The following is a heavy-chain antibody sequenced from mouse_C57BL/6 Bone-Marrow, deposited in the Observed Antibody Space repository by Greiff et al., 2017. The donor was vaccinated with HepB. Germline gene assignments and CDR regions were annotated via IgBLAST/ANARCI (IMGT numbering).Heavy chain of an antibody. CDR1: EYEFPSHD. V-gene: IGHV5-2*01. J-gene: IGHJ3*01. CDR3: ASPFLTSAWFAY. Sequence: EVKLVESGGGSVQPGESLKLSCESNEYEFPSHDMSWVRKTPEKRLELVAAINSDGGSTYYPDTMERRFIISRDNTKKTLYLQMSSLRSEDTALYYCASPFLTSAWFAYWGQGTLVTVSA. D-gene: IGHD1-1*01. CDR2: INSDGGST.